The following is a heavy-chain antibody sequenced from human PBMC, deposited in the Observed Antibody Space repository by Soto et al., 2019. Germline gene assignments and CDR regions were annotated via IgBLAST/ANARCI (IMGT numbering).Heavy chain of an antibody. Sequence: QVQLVQSGAEVKKPGASVKVSCKASGYTFTSYDINWVRQATGQGLEWMGWISAYNGNTNFAQKLQGRVTMTTDTSTSTAYMELRSLRSDDTAVYYCARVVATVAGPYGMDVWGQGTTVTVSS. D-gene: IGHD6-19*01. CDR2: ISAYNGNT. CDR3: ARVVATVAGPYGMDV. J-gene: IGHJ6*02. CDR1: GYTFTSYD. V-gene: IGHV1-18*01.